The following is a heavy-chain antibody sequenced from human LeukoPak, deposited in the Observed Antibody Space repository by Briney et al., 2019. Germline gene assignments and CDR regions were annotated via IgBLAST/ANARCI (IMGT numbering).Heavy chain of an antibody. D-gene: IGHD7-27*01. CDR2: IYTSGST. Sequence: PSETLSLTCTVSGGSISSGSYYWSWIRQPAGKGLEWIGRIYTSGSTNYNPSLKSRVTISVDTSKNQFSLKLSSVTAADTAVYYCARLAWGNYYYMDVWGQGILVTVSS. CDR1: GGSISSGSYY. CDR3: ARLAWGNYYYMDV. V-gene: IGHV4-61*02. J-gene: IGHJ6*03.